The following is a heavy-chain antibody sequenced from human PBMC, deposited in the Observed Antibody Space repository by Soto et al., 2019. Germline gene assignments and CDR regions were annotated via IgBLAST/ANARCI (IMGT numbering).Heavy chain of an antibody. CDR3: AREDRYSPLLDY. J-gene: IGHJ4*02. V-gene: IGHV3-48*02. CDR2: ISGGSVTI. CDR1: GFTFNSYS. Sequence: EVQLVESGGGLVQPGGSLRLSCAASGFTFNSYSMNWVRQAPGTGLEWLSYISGGSVTIFHAGSVKGRFTVSRDNAKNSLYLQMDSLRDEDTAVYYCAREDRYSPLLDYWGQGTLVTVSS. D-gene: IGHD2-21*01.